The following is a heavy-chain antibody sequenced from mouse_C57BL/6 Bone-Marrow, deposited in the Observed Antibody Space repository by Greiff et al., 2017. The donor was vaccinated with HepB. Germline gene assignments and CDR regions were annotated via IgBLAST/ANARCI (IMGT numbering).Heavy chain of an antibody. Sequence: EVQLQQSGPELVKPGASVKISCKASGYTFTDYYMNWVKQSHGKSLEWIGDINPNNGGTSYNQKFKGKATLTVDKSSSTAYMELRSLTSEDSAVYYCARTLITTVVEGAMDYWGQGTSVTVSS. V-gene: IGHV1-26*01. CDR3: ARTLITTVVEGAMDY. CDR2: INPNNGGT. D-gene: IGHD1-1*01. J-gene: IGHJ4*01. CDR1: GYTFTDYY.